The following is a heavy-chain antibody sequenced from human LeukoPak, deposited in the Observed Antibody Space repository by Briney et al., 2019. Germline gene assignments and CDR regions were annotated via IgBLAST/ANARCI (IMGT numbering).Heavy chain of an antibody. J-gene: IGHJ3*02. D-gene: IGHD6-13*01. V-gene: IGHV3-9*01. CDR2: TSWNSGSI. Sequence: GGSLRLSCAASGFTFDDYAMHSVRQAPGKGLEWVSGTSWNSGSIGYADSVKGRFTISRDNAKNSLYLQMNSLRAEDTALYYCVKDIGGYSSSWYRGVDAFDIWGQGTMVTVSS. CDR3: VKDIGGYSSSWYRGVDAFDI. CDR1: GFTFDDYA.